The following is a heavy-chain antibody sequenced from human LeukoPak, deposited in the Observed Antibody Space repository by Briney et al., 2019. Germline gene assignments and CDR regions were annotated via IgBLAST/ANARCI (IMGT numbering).Heavy chain of an antibody. CDR1: GGSISSYY. J-gene: IGHJ5*02. D-gene: IGHD3-3*01. CDR3: ARLSNYDWFAP. CDR2: IYYSGST. Sequence: SSETLSLTCTVSGGSISSYYWSWIRQPPGKGLEWIGYIYYSGSTSYNPSLKSRVTISADTSKNQFSLKLSSVTAADTAVYYCARLSNYDWFAPWGQGTLVAVSS. V-gene: IGHV4-59*08.